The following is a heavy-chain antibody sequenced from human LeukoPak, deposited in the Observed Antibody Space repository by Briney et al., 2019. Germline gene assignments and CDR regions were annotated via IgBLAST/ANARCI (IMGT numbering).Heavy chain of an antibody. CDR1: GFTFSSYW. CDR2: IKQDGSEK. Sequence: PGGSLRLSCAASGFTFSSYWMTWVRQVPGKGLEWVANIKQDGSEKYYVDSVKGRFTISRDNAKNSLYLQMNSLRAEDTAVYYCATQTGSTWHFDYWGQGTLVTVSS. D-gene: IGHD2-2*01. CDR3: ATQTGSTWHFDY. V-gene: IGHV3-7*01. J-gene: IGHJ4*02.